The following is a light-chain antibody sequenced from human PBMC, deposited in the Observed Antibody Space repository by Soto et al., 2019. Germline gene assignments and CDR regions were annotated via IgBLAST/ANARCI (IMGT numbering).Light chain of an antibody. CDR1: QSVSSRY. J-gene: IGKJ1*01. V-gene: IGKV3-20*01. CDR2: DAS. CDR3: QHYGISRT. Sequence: EIVLTQSPGTLSLSPGERATLSCRVSQSVSSRYLAWYQQKPGQAPRLLIYDASSRATGIPDRFSGSGSETDFTLTISRLEPEDFAVYFCQHYGISRTFGQGTKVEIK.